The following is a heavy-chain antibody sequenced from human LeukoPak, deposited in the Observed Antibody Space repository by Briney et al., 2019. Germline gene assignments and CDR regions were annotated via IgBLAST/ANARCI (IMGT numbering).Heavy chain of an antibody. J-gene: IGHJ4*02. CDR3: ARALGVGATGGFDY. D-gene: IGHD1-26*01. Sequence: PSETLSLTCTVSGGSISSYYWSWIRQPPGKGLEWIGYIYYSGSTNYNPSLKSRVTISVDTSKNQFSLKLSSVTAADTAVYYCARALGVGATGGFDYWAREPWSPSPQ. CDR1: GGSISSYY. V-gene: IGHV4-59*01. CDR2: IYYSGST.